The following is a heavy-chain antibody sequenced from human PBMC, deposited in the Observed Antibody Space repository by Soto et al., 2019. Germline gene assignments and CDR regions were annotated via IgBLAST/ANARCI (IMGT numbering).Heavy chain of an antibody. Sequence: QVQLVQSGAEVKKPGASVKVSCKASGYTFTSYGISWVRQDPGQGLEWMGWISAYNGNTNYAQKLQGIVTMTTDTATSTAYMELRSLRSDDTAVYYCARVTVVVVAAIKFDYWGQGTLVTVSS. D-gene: IGHD2-15*01. CDR2: ISAYNGNT. CDR1: GYTFTSYG. V-gene: IGHV1-18*01. CDR3: ARVTVVVVAAIKFDY. J-gene: IGHJ4*02.